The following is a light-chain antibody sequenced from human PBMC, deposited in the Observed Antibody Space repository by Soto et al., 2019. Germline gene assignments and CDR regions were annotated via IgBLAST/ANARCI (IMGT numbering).Light chain of an antibody. Sequence: IVMTQSPATLSLSPGGRDTLSCRASQSVSSNLAWYQQKPGQAPRLLIQRASTRATGIPARFSGSGSGTEFTLTISSLQSEDFAVYFCQQYNNWPGTFGQGTKVDIK. CDR1: QSVSSN. CDR3: QQYNNWPGT. V-gene: IGKV3-15*01. J-gene: IGKJ1*01. CDR2: RAS.